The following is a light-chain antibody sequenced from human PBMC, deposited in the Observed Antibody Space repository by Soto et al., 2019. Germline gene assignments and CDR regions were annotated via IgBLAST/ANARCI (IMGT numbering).Light chain of an antibody. CDR2: GNS. CDR1: SSNIGAGYD. CDR3: QSYDSSLSGSL. Sequence: QSVLTQPPSVSGAPGQRVTISCTGRSSNIGAGYDVHWYQQLPGTAPKLLIYGNSNRPSGVPDRFSGSKSGTSASLAITGLQAEDEADYYCQSYDSSLSGSLFGGVTKLTVL. V-gene: IGLV1-40*01. J-gene: IGLJ3*02.